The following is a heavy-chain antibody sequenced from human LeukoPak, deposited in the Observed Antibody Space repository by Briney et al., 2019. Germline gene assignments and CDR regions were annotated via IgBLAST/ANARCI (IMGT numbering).Heavy chain of an antibody. J-gene: IGHJ4*02. V-gene: IGHV3-30*02. CDR2: IRYDGTNK. CDR1: GFTFSNYG. D-gene: IGHD1-26*01. Sequence: PGGSLRLSCAASGFTFSNYGMHWVRQAPDRGLEWVSFIRYDGTNKYHADSVKGRFTISRDNSKNTLYLQINSLRAEDTAVYYCAKDLIGSYTKGLDYWGQGTLVTVSS. CDR3: AKDLIGSYTKGLDY.